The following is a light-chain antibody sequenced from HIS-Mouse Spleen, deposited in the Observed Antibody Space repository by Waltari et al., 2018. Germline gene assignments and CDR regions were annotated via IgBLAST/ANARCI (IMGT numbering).Light chain of an antibody. Sequence: QSALTQPRSVSGSPGQSVTISCTGTSSDVGGYNLVPWYQQHPGKAPKLMIYDVSKRPSGVPDRFSGSKSGNTASLTISGLQAEDEADYYCCSYAGSYPVVFGGGTKLTVL. CDR1: SSDVGGYNL. J-gene: IGLJ2*01. CDR3: CSYAGSYPVV. V-gene: IGLV2-11*01. CDR2: DVS.